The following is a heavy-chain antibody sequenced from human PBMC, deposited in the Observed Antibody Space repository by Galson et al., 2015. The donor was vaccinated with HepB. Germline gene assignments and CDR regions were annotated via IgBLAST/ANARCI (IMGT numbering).Heavy chain of an antibody. CDR2: ISAYNGNT. J-gene: IGHJ5*02. CDR3: ARATDYDFWSGYSRGGWFDP. CDR1: GYTFTSYG. V-gene: IGHV1-18*01. D-gene: IGHD3-3*01. Sequence: SVKVSCKASGYTFTSYGISWVRQAPGQGLEWMGWISAYNGNTNYAQKLQGRVTMTTDTSTSTAYMELRSLRSDDTAVYYCARATDYDFWSGYSRGGWFDPWGQGTLVTVSS.